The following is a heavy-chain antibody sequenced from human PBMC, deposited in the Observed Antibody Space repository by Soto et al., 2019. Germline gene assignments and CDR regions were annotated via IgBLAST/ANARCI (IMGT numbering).Heavy chain of an antibody. CDR1: GFTFSSYA. D-gene: IGHD6-19*01. V-gene: IGHV3-23*01. J-gene: IGHJ4*02. CDR3: AKDNIPVAGYTFDY. CDR2: ISGSGGST. Sequence: VGSLRLSCAASGFTFSSYAMSWVRQARGKGLEWVSAISGSGGSTYYADSVKGRFTISRDNSKNTLYLQMNSLRAEDTAVYYCAKDNIPVAGYTFDYWGQGTLVTVSS.